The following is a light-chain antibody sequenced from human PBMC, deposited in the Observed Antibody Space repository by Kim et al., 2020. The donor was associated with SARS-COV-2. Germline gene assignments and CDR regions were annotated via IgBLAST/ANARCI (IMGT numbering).Light chain of an antibody. CDR1: QCISSW. V-gene: IGKV1-5*03. CDR2: RTS. Sequence: SASVGDRVTLTWRASQCISSWLAWYQQKPGKAPNLLIYRTSYLESEVPSRFSGSGSGTEFTLTITSLQPDDFATYYCQQYNSYSRTFGQGTKLEIK. CDR3: QQYNSYSRT. J-gene: IGKJ2*01.